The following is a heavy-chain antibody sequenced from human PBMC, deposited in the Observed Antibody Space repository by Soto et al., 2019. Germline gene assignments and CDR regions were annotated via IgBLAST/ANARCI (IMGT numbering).Heavy chain of an antibody. J-gene: IGHJ6*02. D-gene: IGHD1-26*01. V-gene: IGHV3-30*18. CDR3: AKERGWELLGTDGMDV. Sequence: QVQLVESGGGVVQPGRSLRLSCAASGFTFSSYGMHWVRQAPGKGLEWVAVISYDGSNKYYADSVKGRFTISRDNSKNPLYLQMNSLRAEDTAVYYCAKERGWELLGTDGMDVWGQGTTVTVSS. CDR2: ISYDGSNK. CDR1: GFTFSSYG.